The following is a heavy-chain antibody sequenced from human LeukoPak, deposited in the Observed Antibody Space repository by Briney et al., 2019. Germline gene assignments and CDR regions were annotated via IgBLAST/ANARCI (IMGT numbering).Heavy chain of an antibody. V-gene: IGHV4-59*01. CDR3: AAPGIAAAGTAGEDY. J-gene: IGHJ4*02. CDR1: GGSISSYY. D-gene: IGHD6-13*01. CDR2: IYYSGST. Sequence: SETLSLTCTVSGGSISSYYWSWIWQPPGKGLEWIGYIYYSGSTNYNPSLKSRVTISVDTSKNQFSLKLSSVTAADTAVYYCAAPGIAAAGTAGEDYWGQGTLVTVSS.